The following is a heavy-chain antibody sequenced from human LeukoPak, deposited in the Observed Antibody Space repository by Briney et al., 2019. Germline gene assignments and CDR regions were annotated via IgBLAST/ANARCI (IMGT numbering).Heavy chain of an antibody. V-gene: IGHV5-10-1*01. CDR2: FDPSDSYI. D-gene: IGHD3-22*01. J-gene: IGHJ6*02. CDR1: GYSSTNYW. Sequence: GEPLKISCNVSGYSSTNYWITCLRQMPEKGLVWLGSFDPSDSYIHYSLSFQAHLTILGDKSIITAYLQWRSVKASDTAMLYCGRLYYDSSVYHTRFYGMDVWGQGTTVTVSS. CDR3: GRLYYDSSVYHTRFYGMDV.